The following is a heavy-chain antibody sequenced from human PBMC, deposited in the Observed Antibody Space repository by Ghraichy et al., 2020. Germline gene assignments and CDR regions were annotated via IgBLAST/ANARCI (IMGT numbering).Heavy chain of an antibody. CDR1: GFTFNTYG. J-gene: IGHJ4*02. D-gene: IGHD3-22*01. CDR2: INPDGSSS. CDR3: AREGYYESSGYYVGADDY. Sequence: GGSLRLSCAPFGFTFNTYGMQWVLQASGGGLLWVSRINPDGSSSNYADSVKGRFTMSRDNAKNTLYLQMNSLRAEDTAVYYCAREGYYESSGYYVGADDYWGQGTLVTVS. V-gene: IGHV3-74*01.